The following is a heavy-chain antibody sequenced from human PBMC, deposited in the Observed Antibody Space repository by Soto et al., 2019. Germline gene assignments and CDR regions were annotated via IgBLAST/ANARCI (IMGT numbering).Heavy chain of an antibody. Sequence: QVQLQESGPGLVKPSDTLSLTCAVSGYSISSSNWWGWIRQPPGKGLEWIGYSYYSGTTYYNPSLKSRVTMSVDTSKNQFSLKLTSVTAVDTAVYYCARSEIQGPIDYWGQGTLVTVSS. CDR3: ARSEIQGPIDY. CDR2: SYYSGTT. J-gene: IGHJ4*02. CDR1: GYSISSSNW. V-gene: IGHV4-28*01.